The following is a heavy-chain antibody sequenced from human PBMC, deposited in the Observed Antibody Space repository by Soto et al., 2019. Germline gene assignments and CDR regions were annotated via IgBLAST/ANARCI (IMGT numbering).Heavy chain of an antibody. D-gene: IGHD6-19*01. J-gene: IGHJ4*02. Sequence: GGSLSLSCAASGFPFSTYSMTWVRQGPGRGLEWVSTVTGSGSRTHYADSVKGRFTISRDNSKNTLYLQMNSLRVDDTAVYYCAKDSGTVAEDYWGQGTLVTVSS. CDR2: VTGSGSRT. CDR1: GFPFSTYS. CDR3: AKDSGTVAEDY. V-gene: IGHV3-23*01.